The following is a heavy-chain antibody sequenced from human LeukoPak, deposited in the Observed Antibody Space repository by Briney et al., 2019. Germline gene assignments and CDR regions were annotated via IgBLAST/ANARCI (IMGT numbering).Heavy chain of an antibody. V-gene: IGHV3-23*01. CDR2: ISGSGGST. Sequence: GGSLRLSCAASGFTFSSYAMSWVRQAPGKGLEWVSAISGSGGSTYYADSVKGRFTISRDNSKNTLYLQMNSLRAEDTAVYYCAKASRNYGTLGVSFDYWGQGTLVTVSS. CDR3: AKASRNYGTLGVSFDY. J-gene: IGHJ4*02. D-gene: IGHD1-7*01. CDR1: GFTFSSYA.